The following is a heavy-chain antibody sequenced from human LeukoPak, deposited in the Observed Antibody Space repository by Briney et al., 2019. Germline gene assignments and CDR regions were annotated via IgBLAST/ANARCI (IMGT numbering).Heavy chain of an antibody. Sequence: PGGSLRLSCAASGFTFSSYAMHWVRQAPGKGLEWVAVISYDGSNKYYADSVKGRFTISRDNSKNTLYLQMNSLRAEDTAVYYCAKVGCGGDCYGAEYFQHWGQGTLVTVSS. J-gene: IGHJ1*01. V-gene: IGHV3-30*04. CDR1: GFTFSSYA. CDR3: AKVGCGGDCYGAEYFQH. D-gene: IGHD2-21*02. CDR2: ISYDGSNK.